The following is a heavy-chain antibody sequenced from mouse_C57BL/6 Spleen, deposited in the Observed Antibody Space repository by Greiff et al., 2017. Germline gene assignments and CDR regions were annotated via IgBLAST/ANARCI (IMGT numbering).Heavy chain of an antibody. V-gene: IGHV2-2*01. CDR2: IWSGGGT. Sequence: QVQLKESGPGLVQPSQSLSITCTVSGFSLTSYGVHWVRQSPGKGLAWLGVIWSGGGTDDNAAFISRLSISKDNSKSQVFCKMNSLQADDTAIYYCARGDDGYYCDYWGLGTTLTVAS. CDR3: ARGDDGYYCDY. J-gene: IGHJ2*01. CDR1: GFSLTSYG. D-gene: IGHD2-3*01.